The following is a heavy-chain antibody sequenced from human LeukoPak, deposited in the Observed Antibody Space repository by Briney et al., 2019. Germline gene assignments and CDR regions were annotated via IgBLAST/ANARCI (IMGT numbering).Heavy chain of an antibody. D-gene: IGHD3-10*01. CDR3: ARGGYYGSGNDFRFDP. V-gene: IGHV4-59*01. Sequence: SETLSLTCTVSGASIRSSYWSWIRQPPGKGLEWIGYIYYSGSTNYKPSLKSRVTISVDTSKNQFSLKLSSVTAADTAVYYCARGGYYGSGNDFRFDPWGQGTLVTVSS. CDR1: GASIRSSY. J-gene: IGHJ5*02. CDR2: IYYSGST.